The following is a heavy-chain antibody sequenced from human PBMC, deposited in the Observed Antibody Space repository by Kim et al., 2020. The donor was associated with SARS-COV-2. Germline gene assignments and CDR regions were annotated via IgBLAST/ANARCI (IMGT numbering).Heavy chain of an antibody. Sequence: YYADSVKGRFTISRDNSKNTLYLQMNSLRAEDTAVYYCAKDLHSSGYYLNWGQGTLVTVSS. V-gene: IGHV3-23*01. CDR3: AKDLHSSGYYLN. D-gene: IGHD3-22*01. J-gene: IGHJ4*02.